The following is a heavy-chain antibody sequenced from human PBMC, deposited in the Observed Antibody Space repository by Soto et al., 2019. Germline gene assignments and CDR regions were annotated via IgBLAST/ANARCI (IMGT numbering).Heavy chain of an antibody. CDR3: AGRGYSYDDYYYGMDV. J-gene: IGHJ6*02. D-gene: IGHD5-18*01. CDR2: INPSGGST. Sequence: ASVKVSCKASGYTFTSYYMHWVRQAPGQGLEWMGIINPSGGSTSYAQKFQGRVTMTRDTSTSTVYMELSSLRSEDTAVYYCAGRGYSYDDYYYGMDVWGQGTTVTVSS. CDR1: GYTFTSYY. V-gene: IGHV1-46*01.